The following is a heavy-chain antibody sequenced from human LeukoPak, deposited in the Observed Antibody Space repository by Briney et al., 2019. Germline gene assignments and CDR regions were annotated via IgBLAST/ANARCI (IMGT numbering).Heavy chain of an antibody. CDR1: GFTFSSYA. D-gene: IGHD1-1*01. CDR3: ARAIRL. CDR2: ISGSGGST. V-gene: IGHV3-23*01. Sequence: AGSLTLTCAASGFTFSSYAMSWLRQAPGKGLEWVSAISGSGGSTYYADSVKGRFTISRDNAKNSVYLQMNSLRAEDTGIYYCARAIRLWGQGTLVTVSS. J-gene: IGHJ4*02.